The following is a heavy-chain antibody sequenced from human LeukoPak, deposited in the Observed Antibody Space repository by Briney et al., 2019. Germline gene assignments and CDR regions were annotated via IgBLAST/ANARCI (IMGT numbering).Heavy chain of an antibody. V-gene: IGHV3-23*01. CDR2: ISSSGGST. D-gene: IGHD6-19*01. Sequence: GGSLRLSCAPSGFTFSSYAMTSVRQAPGKGLEWVSGISSSGGSTFFADSVKGRFTISRDNSKNTLYLQMNSLRAEATGVDYCAKGFTSGPRYFGYWGQGTLVTVSS. J-gene: IGHJ4*02. CDR3: AKGFTSGPRYFGY. CDR1: GFTFSSYA.